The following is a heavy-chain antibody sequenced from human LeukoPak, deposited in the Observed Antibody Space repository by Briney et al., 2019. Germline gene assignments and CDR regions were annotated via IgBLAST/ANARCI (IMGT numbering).Heavy chain of an antibody. CDR1: GGTFSSYT. D-gene: IGHD3-9*01. CDR3: ARVGVEGYFDWLLNY. CDR2: IIPIFGTA. Sequence: SVKVSCKASGGTFSSYTISWVRQAPGQGLEWMGGIIPIFGTANYAQKFQGRVTITADESTSTAYMEPSSLRSEDTAVYYCARVGVEGYFDWLLNYWGQGTLVTVSS. V-gene: IGHV1-69*01. J-gene: IGHJ4*02.